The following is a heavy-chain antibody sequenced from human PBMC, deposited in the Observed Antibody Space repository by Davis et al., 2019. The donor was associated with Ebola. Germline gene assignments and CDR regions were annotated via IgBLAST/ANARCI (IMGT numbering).Heavy chain of an antibody. CDR1: GFTFNTYG. J-gene: IGHJ4*02. Sequence: GESLKISCAASGFTFNTYGMHWVRQAPGKGLEWVAVISYYDGRNTKYAESVRGRLTISRDNSRNTLYLQMSTLRLEDTAIYYCAKGYYNDCAFDYWGQGTLVTVSS. D-gene: IGHD1-26*01. CDR3: AKGYYNDCAFDY. CDR2: ISYYDGRNT. V-gene: IGHV3-30*18.